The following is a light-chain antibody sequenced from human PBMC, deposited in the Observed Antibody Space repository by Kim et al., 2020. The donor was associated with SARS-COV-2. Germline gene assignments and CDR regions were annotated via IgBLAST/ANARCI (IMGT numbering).Light chain of an antibody. V-gene: IGKV3-11*01. J-gene: IGKJ5*01. CDR3: QQRSSWIT. CDR1: QSISRY. Sequence: SLSPGERASLSCRASQSISRYLAWYQQKPGQAPRLLIRLASKRATDMPARFSGSWAGTDFTLTIASHEPEDSAVYYCQQRSSWITFGQGTRLEIK. CDR2: LAS.